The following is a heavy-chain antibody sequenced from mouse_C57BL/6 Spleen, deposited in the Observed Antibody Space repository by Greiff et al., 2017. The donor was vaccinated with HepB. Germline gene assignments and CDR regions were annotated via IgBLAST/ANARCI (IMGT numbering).Heavy chain of an antibody. CDR1: GYTFTSYW. D-gene: IGHD4-1*02. Sequence: QVQLQQSGAELVKPGASVKLSCKASGYTFTSYWMQWVKQRPGQGLEWIGEIDPSDSYTNYNQKFKGKATLTVDTSSSTAYMQLSSLTSEDSAVYYCAKRFPQLGSWFAYWGQGTLVTVSA. J-gene: IGHJ3*01. CDR3: AKRFPQLGSWFAY. V-gene: IGHV1-50*01. CDR2: IDPSDSYT.